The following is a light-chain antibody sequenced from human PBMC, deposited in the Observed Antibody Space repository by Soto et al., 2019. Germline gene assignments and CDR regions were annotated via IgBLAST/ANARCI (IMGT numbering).Light chain of an antibody. V-gene: IGLV2-14*01. J-gene: IGLJ2*01. CDR1: SSDVGGYNY. CDR2: EVS. Sequence: QSVLTQPASVSGSPGQSITISCTGTSSDVGGYNYVSWYQQHPGKAPQLMIYEVSNRPSEVSNRFSGSKSGNTASLTISGLQAEDEGNYYCSSYTSGSTLVVFGGGTKLTVL. CDR3: SSYTSGSTLVV.